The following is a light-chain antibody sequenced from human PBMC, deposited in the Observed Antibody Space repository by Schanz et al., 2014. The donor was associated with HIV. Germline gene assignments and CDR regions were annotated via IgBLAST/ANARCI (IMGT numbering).Light chain of an antibody. J-gene: IGLJ3*02. CDR2: GNS. Sequence: QSVLTQPPSVSGAPGQKVTISCTGSSSNIGAGYDVHWYQHLPGAAPKLLIFGNSNRPSGVPDRFSGSKSGNTASLTISGLQAEDEADYYCSSYAGSNNLVFGGGTKVTVL. V-gene: IGLV1-40*01. CDR1: SSNIGAGYD. CDR3: SSYAGSNNLV.